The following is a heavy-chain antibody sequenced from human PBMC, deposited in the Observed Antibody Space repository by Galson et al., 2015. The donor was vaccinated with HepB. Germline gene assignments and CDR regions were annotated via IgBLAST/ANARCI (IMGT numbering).Heavy chain of an antibody. D-gene: IGHD4-17*01. Sequence: SLRLSCAASGFTFSSYSMNWVRQAPGKGLEWVSYISSSSSTIYYADSVKGRFTISRDNAKNSLYLQMNSLRAEDTAVYYCARSPYGDYVVGFDPWGQGTLVTVSS. J-gene: IGHJ5*02. CDR2: ISSSSSTI. V-gene: IGHV3-48*01. CDR3: ARSPYGDYVVGFDP. CDR1: GFTFSSYS.